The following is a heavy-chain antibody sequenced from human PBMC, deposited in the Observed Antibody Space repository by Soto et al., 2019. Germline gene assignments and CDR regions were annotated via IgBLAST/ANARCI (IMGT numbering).Heavy chain of an antibody. J-gene: IGHJ4*02. CDR1: GFTFSSYS. CDR3: ARDPSMIVVVTPDY. V-gene: IGHV3-48*01. CDR2: ISSSSSTK. Sequence: GGSLRLSCAASGFTFSSYSMNWVRQAPGKGLEWVSYISSSSSTKYYADSVKGRFTISRDNAKNSLYLQMNSLRAEDTSVYYCARDPSMIVVVTPDYWGQGTLVTVS. D-gene: IGHD3-22*01.